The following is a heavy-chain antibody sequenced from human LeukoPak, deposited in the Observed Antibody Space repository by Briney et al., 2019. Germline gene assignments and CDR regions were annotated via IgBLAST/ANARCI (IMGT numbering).Heavy chain of an antibody. J-gene: IGHJ4*02. D-gene: IGHD5-12*01. CDR2: ISSNGGST. Sequence: GGSLRLSCAASGFTFSSYAMHWVRQAPGKGLEYVSAISSNGGSTYYANSVKGIFSIFRDNSKNTLYLQMGSLRAEDMAVYYCARVGYSGYDATFDYWGQGTLVTVSS. CDR3: ARVGYSGYDATFDY. V-gene: IGHV3-64*01. CDR1: GFTFSSYA.